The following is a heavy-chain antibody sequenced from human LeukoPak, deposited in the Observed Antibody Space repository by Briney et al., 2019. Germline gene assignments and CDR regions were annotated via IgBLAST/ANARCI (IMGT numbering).Heavy chain of an antibody. CDR1: GFTFSSYA. CDR3: ARDPGYSYGYYFDY. CDR2: ISYGGSNK. D-gene: IGHD5-18*01. J-gene: IGHJ4*02. V-gene: IGHV3-30-3*01. Sequence: GRSLRLSCAASGFTFSSYAMHWVRQAPGKGLEWVAVISYGGSNKYYADSVKGRFTISRDNSKNTLYLQMNSLRAEDTAVYYCARDPGYSYGYYFDYWGQGTLVTVSS.